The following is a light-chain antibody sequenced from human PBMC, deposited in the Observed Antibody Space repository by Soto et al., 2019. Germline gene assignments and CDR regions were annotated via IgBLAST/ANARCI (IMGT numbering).Light chain of an antibody. CDR3: QQDNNWPIT. CDR1: QSVITN. CDR2: GAS. Sequence: TPSAGSPSLSPAEGDTLTCRASQSVITNLAWYQQKPGQAPRLLIYGASTRATGIPARFSGSGSGTEFTLTISSLQSEDFEIYYCQQDNNWPITFGQGTRLAVK. V-gene: IGKV3-15*01. J-gene: IGKJ5*01.